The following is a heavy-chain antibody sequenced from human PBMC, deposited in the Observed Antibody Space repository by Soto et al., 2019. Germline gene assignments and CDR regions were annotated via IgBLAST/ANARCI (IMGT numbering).Heavy chain of an antibody. J-gene: IGHJ4*02. V-gene: IGHV3-30-3*01. Sequence: GGSLRLSCAASGFTFSSYAMHWVRQAPGKGLEWVAVISYDGSNKYYADSVKGRFTISRDNSKNTLYLQMNSLRAEDTAVYYCAVIAVAGTRSFDYWGQGTLVTVSS. CDR2: ISYDGSNK. D-gene: IGHD6-19*01. CDR3: AVIAVAGTRSFDY. CDR1: GFTFSSYA.